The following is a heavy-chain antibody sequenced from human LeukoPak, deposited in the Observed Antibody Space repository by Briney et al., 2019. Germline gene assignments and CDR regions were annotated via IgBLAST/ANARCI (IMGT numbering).Heavy chain of an antibody. CDR3: ARGGAGYDILTGYHLSPDY. J-gene: IGHJ4*02. D-gene: IGHD3-9*01. CDR2: ISGSGGST. Sequence: GGSLRLSCAASGFTFSSYAMSWVRQAPGKGLEWVSAISGSGGSTYYADSVKGRFTISRDNSKNTLYLQMNSLRAEDTAVYYCARGGAGYDILTGYHLSPDYWGQGTLVTVSS. V-gene: IGHV3-23*01. CDR1: GFTFSSYA.